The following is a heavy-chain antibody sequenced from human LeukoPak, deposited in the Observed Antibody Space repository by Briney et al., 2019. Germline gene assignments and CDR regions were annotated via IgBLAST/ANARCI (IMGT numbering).Heavy chain of an antibody. CDR2: IYTSGST. D-gene: IGHD3-22*01. V-gene: IGHV4-4*07. CDR1: GGSISSYY. J-gene: IGHJ6*03. CDR3: ARITNSGYNSYYYYIDV. Sequence: PSETLSLTCTVSGGSISSYYWSWIRQSAGKGLEWIGRIYTSGSTNYNPSLKSRVTMSVDTSKNQFSLKLSSVTAADTAVYYCARITNSGYNSYYYYIDVWGKGTTVTISS.